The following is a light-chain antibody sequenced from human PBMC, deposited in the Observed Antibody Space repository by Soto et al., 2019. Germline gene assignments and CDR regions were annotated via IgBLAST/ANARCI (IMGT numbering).Light chain of an antibody. CDR2: KAS. Sequence: GDRVTITCRASQSISPWLAWYQQKPGKAPKILISKASTLQSGVPPRFSGSGSGTEFTLTISSLQPDDFATYYCQQYERYPMTFGGGTKVDIK. CDR1: QSISPW. V-gene: IGKV1-5*03. CDR3: QQYERYPMT. J-gene: IGKJ4*01.